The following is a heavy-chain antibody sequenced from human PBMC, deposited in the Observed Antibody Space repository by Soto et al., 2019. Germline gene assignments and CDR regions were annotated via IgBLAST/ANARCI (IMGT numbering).Heavy chain of an antibody. CDR3: ARDPIGYDYAWGSYRLGAFDI. D-gene: IGHD3-16*02. Sequence: PGGSLRLSCAASGFTFSSYSMNWVRQAPGKGLVWVPRINSDGSSTSYADSVKGRFTISRDNAKNTLYLQMDSLRAEDTAVYYCARDPIGYDYAWGSYRLGAFDIWGQGTMVTVSS. CDR1: GFTFSSYS. J-gene: IGHJ3*02. V-gene: IGHV3-74*01. CDR2: INSDGSST.